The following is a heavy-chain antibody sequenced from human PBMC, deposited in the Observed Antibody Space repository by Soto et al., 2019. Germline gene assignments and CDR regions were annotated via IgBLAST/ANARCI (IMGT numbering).Heavy chain of an antibody. V-gene: IGHV1-18*01. D-gene: IGHD4-17*01. Sequence: EASVKVSCKASGYTFTSYGINCVRQAAGQRLEWMGWISAYNGNTNYSQKFQCRVTMTRDTSTSTAYMEGRSLRSDDTAVYYCGRDYTVIRTYYFDYWGQGTLVTV. CDR3: GRDYTVIRTYYFDY. J-gene: IGHJ4*02. CDR2: ISAYNGNT. CDR1: GYTFTSYG.